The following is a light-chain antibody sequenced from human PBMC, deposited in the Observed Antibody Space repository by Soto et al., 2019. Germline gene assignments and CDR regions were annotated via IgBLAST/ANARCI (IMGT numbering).Light chain of an antibody. Sequence: QSALTQPRSVSGSPGQSVTISCTGTSSDVGGYKYVSWYQQHPGKAPKLMIYDVSKRPSGVPDRFSGSKSGNTASLTISGLQAEDEADYYCCSYAGSYTVLFGGGTKLTVL. CDR3: CSYAGSYTVL. CDR2: DVS. V-gene: IGLV2-11*01. CDR1: SSDVGGYKY. J-gene: IGLJ2*01.